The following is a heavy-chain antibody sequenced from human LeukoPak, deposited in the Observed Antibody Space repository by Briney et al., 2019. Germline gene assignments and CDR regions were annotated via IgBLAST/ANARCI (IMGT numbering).Heavy chain of an antibody. CDR2: LYYTGST. Sequence: PSETLSLTCTVSGGSMSSSAYYWGWIRQPPGRGLEWIGSLYYTGSTYYNPSLKSRVTISVDTSKNQFSLNLSSVTAADTAVYYCPSDLSGTYYHFDYWGQGTRVSVSS. D-gene: IGHD1-26*01. CDR1: GGSMSSSAYY. J-gene: IGHJ4*02. V-gene: IGHV4-39*01. CDR3: PSDLSGTYYHFDY.